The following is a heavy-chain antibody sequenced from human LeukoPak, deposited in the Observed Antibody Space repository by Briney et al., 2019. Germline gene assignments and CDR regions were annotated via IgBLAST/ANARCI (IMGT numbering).Heavy chain of an antibody. V-gene: IGHV4-30-4*01. CDR1: GGSISSGDYC. Sequence: SETLSLTCTVSGGSISSGDYCWSWVRQPPGKGLEWIGYIYYSGSTYYNPSLKSRVTISVDTSKNQFSLKLSSVTAADTAAYYCARDRAAAGTPGAFDIWGQGTMVTVSS. J-gene: IGHJ3*02. CDR2: IYYSGST. CDR3: ARDRAAAGTPGAFDI. D-gene: IGHD6-13*01.